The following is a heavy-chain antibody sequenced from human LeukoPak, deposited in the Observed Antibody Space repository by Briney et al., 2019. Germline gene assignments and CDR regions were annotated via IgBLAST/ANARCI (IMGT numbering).Heavy chain of an antibody. CDR3: ARDRPGSDILTGYDWFDP. J-gene: IGHJ5*02. Sequence: GASVKVSCKASGGTFSSYAISWVRQAPGQGLEWMGGIIPIFGTANYAQKFQGRVTITADESTGTAYMELSSLRSEDTAVYYCARDRPGSDILTGYDWFDPWGQGTLVTVSS. CDR1: GGTFSSYA. D-gene: IGHD3-9*01. V-gene: IGHV1-69*13. CDR2: IIPIFGTA.